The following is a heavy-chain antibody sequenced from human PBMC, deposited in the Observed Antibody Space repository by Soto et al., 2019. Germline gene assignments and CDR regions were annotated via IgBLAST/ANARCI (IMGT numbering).Heavy chain of an antibody. Sequence: GGSLRLSCAASGFTFSSYGMHWVRQAPGKGLEWVAVIWYDGSNKYCADSVKGRFTISRDNSKNTLYLQMNSLRAEDTAVYYCARVNYYDSSGYPHGDYWGQGTLVTVSS. CDR1: GFTFSSYG. J-gene: IGHJ4*02. D-gene: IGHD3-22*01. CDR2: IWYDGSNK. CDR3: ARVNYYDSSGYPHGDY. V-gene: IGHV3-33*01.